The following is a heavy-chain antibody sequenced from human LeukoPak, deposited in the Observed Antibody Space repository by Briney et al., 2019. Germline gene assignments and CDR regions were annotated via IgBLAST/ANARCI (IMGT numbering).Heavy chain of an antibody. CDR2: IYYSGST. D-gene: IGHD3-10*01. Sequence: SETLSLTCTVSGGSITSYYCHWIRQPPGKGLEWIGYIYYSGSTNYHPSLKSRVTISVDTYRKQFSLKLYSVSAADTAVYYCARDRGRATWFDPWGQGTVVTVSS. CDR1: GGSITSYY. V-gene: IGHV4-59*01. CDR3: ARDRGRATWFDP. J-gene: IGHJ5*02.